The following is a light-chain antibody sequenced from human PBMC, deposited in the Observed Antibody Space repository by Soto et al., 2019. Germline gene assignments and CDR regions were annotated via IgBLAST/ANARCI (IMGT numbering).Light chain of an antibody. J-gene: IGKJ1*01. CDR2: GAS. Sequence: EIVMTQSPATLSVSPGERATLSCRASQSVSSDLAWYHQKPGQAPRLLIYGASTRATGIPARFSGSGSGTEFTLTINSLQSEDFATYYCQQFNNYPQTFGQGTKVDIK. V-gene: IGKV3-15*01. CDR1: QSVSSD. CDR3: QQFNNYPQT.